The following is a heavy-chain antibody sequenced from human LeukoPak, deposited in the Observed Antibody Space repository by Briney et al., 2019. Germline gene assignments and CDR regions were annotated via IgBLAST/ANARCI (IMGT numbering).Heavy chain of an antibody. V-gene: IGHV3-11*01. CDR3: ARGGFWSGYYTDYFDY. CDR1: GFTFSDYY. D-gene: IGHD3-3*01. CDR2: ISSSGSTI. Sequence: GGSLRLSCAASGFTFSDYYMSWIRQAPGKGLEWVSYISSSGSTIYYADSVKGRFTISRDNAKNSLYLQTNSLRAEDTAVYYCARGGFWSGYYTDYFDYWGQGTLVTVSS. J-gene: IGHJ4*02.